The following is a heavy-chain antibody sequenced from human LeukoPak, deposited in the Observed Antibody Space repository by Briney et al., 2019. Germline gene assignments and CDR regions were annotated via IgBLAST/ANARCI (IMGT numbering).Heavy chain of an antibody. Sequence: GGSLRLSCAASGITFGSYWMTWVRQAPGKGLECVANIKPDGSEKHYVDSVEGRFTISRGNAKTSLFLEMNSLRAEDTAVYYCARGRMAVAGSYEYWGQGTLVTVSS. CDR1: GITFGSYW. V-gene: IGHV3-7*05. J-gene: IGHJ4*02. D-gene: IGHD6-19*01. CDR3: ARGRMAVAGSYEY. CDR2: IKPDGSEK.